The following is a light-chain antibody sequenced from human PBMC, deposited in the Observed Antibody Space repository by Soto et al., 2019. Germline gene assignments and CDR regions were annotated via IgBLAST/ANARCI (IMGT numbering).Light chain of an antibody. Sequence: EIVLTQSPVTLSLSPGERAILSCRASQSVTSFLAWYQQKPGQAPRLLIYDVSQRATGIPARFSGSGSGTDFTLTISSLEPEDFAVYYCQQRSNWPLTFGGGTNVEIK. V-gene: IGKV3-11*01. CDR3: QQRSNWPLT. J-gene: IGKJ4*01. CDR2: DVS. CDR1: QSVTSF.